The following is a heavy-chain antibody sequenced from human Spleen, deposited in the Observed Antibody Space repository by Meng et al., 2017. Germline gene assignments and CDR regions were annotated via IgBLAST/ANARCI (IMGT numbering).Heavy chain of an antibody. D-gene: IGHD1-26*01. J-gene: IGHJ4*02. Sequence: GESLKISCAASDFTFRSFGMHWVRQAPGNGLDWVAMIYYDGNDKSDADSVKGRFTISRDTSKNTLYLEMSSLRGDDTAVYYCARDYSRVVGLWGQGMLVTVSS. CDR1: DFTFRSFG. V-gene: IGHV3-33*01. CDR2: IYYDGNDK. CDR3: ARDYSRVVGL.